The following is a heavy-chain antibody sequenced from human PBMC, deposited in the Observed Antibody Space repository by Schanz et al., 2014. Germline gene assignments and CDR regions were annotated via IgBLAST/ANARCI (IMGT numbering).Heavy chain of an antibody. CDR2: IIPILGIA. D-gene: IGHD6-13*01. J-gene: IGHJ4*03. Sequence: QVQLVQSEAEVKKPGSSVKVSCKASGGTFSSYTISWVRQAPGQGLEWMGRIIPILGIANYAQKFQGRVTITADKSTFTAYMDVSSLRSEDTAVYYCASSGAGYSSSWDFDYWGQGTTVTVSS. CDR1: GGTFSSYT. CDR3: ASSGAGYSSSWDFDY. V-gene: IGHV1-69*02.